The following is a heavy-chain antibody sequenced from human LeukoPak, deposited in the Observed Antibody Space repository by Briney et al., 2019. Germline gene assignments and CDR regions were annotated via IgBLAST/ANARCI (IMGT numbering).Heavy chain of an antibody. J-gene: IGHJ4*02. CDR2: IYHSGST. CDR3: ATSQRAKIAAAGKGGY. CDR1: GGSISSSNW. V-gene: IGHV4-4*02. D-gene: IGHD6-13*01. Sequence: PSETLSLTCAVSGGSISSSNWWSWVRQPPGKGLEWIGEIYHSGSTNYNPSLKSRVTISVDTSKNQFSLKLSSVTAADTAVYYCATSQRAKIAAAGKGGYWGQGTLVTVSS.